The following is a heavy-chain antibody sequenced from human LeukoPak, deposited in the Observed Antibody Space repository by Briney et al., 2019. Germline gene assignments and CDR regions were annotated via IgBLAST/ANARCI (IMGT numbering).Heavy chain of an antibody. J-gene: IGHJ3*02. CDR2: INHSGST. CDR1: GGSFSGYY. D-gene: IGHD1-26*01. CDR3: ARGRSGSYHDAFDI. V-gene: IGHV4-34*01. Sequence: SETLSLTCAVYGGSFSGYYWSWIRQPPGKGLEWIGEINHSGSTNYNPSLKSRVTISVDTSKNQFSLKLSSVTAADTAVYYCARGRSGSYHDAFDIWGQGTMVTVSS.